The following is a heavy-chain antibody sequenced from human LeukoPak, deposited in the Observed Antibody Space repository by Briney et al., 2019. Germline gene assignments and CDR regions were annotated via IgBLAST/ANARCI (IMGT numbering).Heavy chain of an antibody. V-gene: IGHV3-72*01. CDR1: GFTFSSYA. D-gene: IGHD2-2*01. Sequence: GGSLRLSCAASGFTFSSYAMSWVRQAPGKGLEWLARSRDKAKSYSTEHAASVKGRFTISRDNSKNSLYLQMNSLKTEDTAVYYCARRSNTYYTFDYWGQGTLVTVSS. J-gene: IGHJ4*02. CDR2: SRDKAKSYST. CDR3: ARRSNTYYTFDY.